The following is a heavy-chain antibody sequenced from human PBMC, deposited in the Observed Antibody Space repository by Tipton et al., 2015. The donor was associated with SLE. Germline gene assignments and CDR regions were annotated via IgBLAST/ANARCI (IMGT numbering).Heavy chain of an antibody. CDR2: LFTGGDT. CDR3: ARWGITPGMSNAFDI. V-gene: IGHV3-53*04. D-gene: IGHD3-16*01. J-gene: IGHJ3*02. CDR1: GFTVSSNY. Sequence: VQLVQSGGGLVQPGGSLRLSCAASGFTVSSNYMSWVRQAPGKGLEWVSILFTGGDTYYTDSVKGRFTISRHNSENTLYLQMNTWTAEDTAVYYCARWGITPGMSNAFDIWGQGTVVSVSS.